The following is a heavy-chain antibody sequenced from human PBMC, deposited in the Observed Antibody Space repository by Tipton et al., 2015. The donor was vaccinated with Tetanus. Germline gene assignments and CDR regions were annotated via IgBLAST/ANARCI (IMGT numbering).Heavy chain of an antibody. D-gene: IGHD2-8*02. V-gene: IGHV3-23*01. Sequence: SLRLSCAASGFTFSNYAMSWVRQAPGKGLDWVSAIRGTGGTTFYVDSVKGRFTISRDNSKNMLYLQMSSLRAEDTAIYYCVKERLEVGKGYFDYWGQGTLVTVSS. CDR2: IRGTGGTT. CDR3: VKERLEVGKGYFDY. J-gene: IGHJ4*02. CDR1: GFTFSNYA.